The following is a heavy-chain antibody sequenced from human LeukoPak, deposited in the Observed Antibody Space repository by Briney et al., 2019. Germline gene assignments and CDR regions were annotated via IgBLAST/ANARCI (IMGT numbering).Heavy chain of an antibody. Sequence: SETLSLTCTVSGGSISSYYWSWIRQPPGKGLEWIGYIYYSGSTNYNPSLKSRVTISVDTSKNQFSLKLSSVTAADTAVYYCASQDIVATTSFDYWGQGTLVTVSS. V-gene: IGHV4-59*08. D-gene: IGHD5-12*01. CDR1: GGSISSYY. CDR3: ASQDIVATTSFDY. J-gene: IGHJ4*02. CDR2: IYYSGST.